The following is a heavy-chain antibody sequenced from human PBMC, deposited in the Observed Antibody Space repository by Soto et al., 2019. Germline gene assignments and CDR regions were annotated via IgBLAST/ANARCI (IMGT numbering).Heavy chain of an antibody. CDR1: GYTFTSYG. V-gene: IGHV1-18*01. D-gene: IGHD3-10*01. CDR2: ISTYNGNT. J-gene: IGHJ4*02. CDR3: AREMVRGVGSDY. Sequence: QVQLVQSGAEVKKPGASVKVSCKASGYTFTSYGISWVRQAPGQGLEWMGWISTYNGNTKYAQKLQGRVTMTTDTSTSTAYMELRSLRYDDPAVFYGAREMVRGVGSDYWCQGTLVTVSS.